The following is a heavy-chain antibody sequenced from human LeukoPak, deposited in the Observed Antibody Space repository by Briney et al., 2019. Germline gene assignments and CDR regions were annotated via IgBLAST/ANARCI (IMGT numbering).Heavy chain of an antibody. CDR1: GGSVSTDDYY. CDR3: ARGYLVGYYDSSGYYYYFDY. J-gene: IGHJ4*02. D-gene: IGHD3-22*01. Sequence: SETLSLTCTVSGGSVSTDDYYWSWIRQPPGKGLEWIGYIHDSGSTNYNPSLKSRVTISVDTSKNQFSLKLSSVTAADTAVYYCARGYLVGYYDSSGYYYYFDYWGQGTLVTVSS. V-gene: IGHV4-61*08. CDR2: IHDSGST.